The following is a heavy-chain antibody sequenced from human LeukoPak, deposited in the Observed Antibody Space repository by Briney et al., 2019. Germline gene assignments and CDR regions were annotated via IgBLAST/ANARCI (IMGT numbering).Heavy chain of an antibody. V-gene: IGHV1-18*01. CDR2: ISAYSGNT. CDR3: ARGGDYEYFQH. Sequence: ASVKVSCKPSGYTFTSYGITWVRQAPGQGLEWMGWISAYSGNTNYAQKFQGRVTMTTDTSTSTAYMELRSLRCDDTAVYYCARGGDYEYFQHWGQGTLVTVSS. J-gene: IGHJ1*01. CDR1: GYTFTSYG. D-gene: IGHD4-17*01.